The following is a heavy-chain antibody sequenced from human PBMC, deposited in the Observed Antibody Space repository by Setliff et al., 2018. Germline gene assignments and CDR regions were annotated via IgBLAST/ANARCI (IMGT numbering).Heavy chain of an antibody. Sequence: SETLSLTCAVYGESFSDSYWSWVRQPPGKGLEWIGDIYHSGGTNYNPSLKSRVTISVDMTENQFSLILRSVVAADTAVYYCARHFRSSKVQFLEYLSDYYFDSWGQGTLVTVSS. CDR3: ARHFRSSKVQFLEYLSDYYFDS. V-gene: IGHV4-34*01. CDR1: GESFSDSY. D-gene: IGHD3-3*01. J-gene: IGHJ4*02. CDR2: IYHSGGT.